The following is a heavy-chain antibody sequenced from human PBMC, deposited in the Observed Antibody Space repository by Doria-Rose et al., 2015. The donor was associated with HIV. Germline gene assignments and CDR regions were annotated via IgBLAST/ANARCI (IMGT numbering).Heavy chain of an antibody. D-gene: IGHD6-13*01. CDR3: ARIKSSRWYHKYYFDF. CDR2: IFSDDER. V-gene: IGHV2-26*01. CDR1: GVSLSSPGMG. Sequence: QVTLKESGPVLVKPTETLTLTCTVSGVSLSSPGMGVSWIRQPPGKALEWLANIFSDDERSYKTSLKSRLTISRDTSKSQVVLTMTDMDPVDTATYYCARIKSSRWYHKYYFDFWGQGTLVSVSA. J-gene: IGHJ4*02.